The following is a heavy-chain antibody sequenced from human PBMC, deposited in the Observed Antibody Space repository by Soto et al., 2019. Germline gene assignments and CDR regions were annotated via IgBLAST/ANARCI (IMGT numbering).Heavy chain of an antibody. CDR1: GGSISSYY. D-gene: IGHD4-17*01. V-gene: IGHV4-59*08. CDR3: ASSGSTERDSFDY. Sequence: PSETLSLTCTVSGGSISSYYWSWIRQPPGKGLEWIGYIYYSGSTNYNPSLKSRVTISVDTSKNQFSLKLSSVTAADTAVYYCASSGSTERDSFDYWGQGTLVTVSS. CDR2: IYYSGST. J-gene: IGHJ4*02.